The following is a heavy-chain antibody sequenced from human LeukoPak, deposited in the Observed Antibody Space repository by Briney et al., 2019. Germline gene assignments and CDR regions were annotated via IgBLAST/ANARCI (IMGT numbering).Heavy chain of an antibody. CDR1: GFTFRSYW. J-gene: IGHJ3*02. V-gene: IGHV3-74*01. CDR3: ARALVAGVTLNALDI. D-gene: IGHD2-15*01. Sequence: GGSLRLSRAASGFTFRSYWMHWVRQAPGKGLVWVARIQYDGSTTNYADSVKGRFTISRDNAKKTMYVQMNSLRAEDTAVYYCARALVAGVTLNALDIWGRGTMVTVSS. CDR2: IQYDGSTT.